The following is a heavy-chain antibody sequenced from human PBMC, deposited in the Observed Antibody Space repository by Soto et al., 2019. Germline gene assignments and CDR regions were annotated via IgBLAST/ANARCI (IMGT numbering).Heavy chain of an antibody. J-gene: IGHJ4*02. CDR2: ISYDGSNK. D-gene: IGHD3-10*01. Sequence: QVQLVESGGGVVQPGSSLRLSCAASGFTFRSYAMHWARQAPGKGLEWVAVISYDGSNKYYADSVKGRFTISRDNSKNTRYLQMNSLRVEDTAVYYCARENYGQHYFVYWGQGTLVTVSS. V-gene: IGHV3-30-3*01. CDR1: GFTFRSYA. CDR3: ARENYGQHYFVY.